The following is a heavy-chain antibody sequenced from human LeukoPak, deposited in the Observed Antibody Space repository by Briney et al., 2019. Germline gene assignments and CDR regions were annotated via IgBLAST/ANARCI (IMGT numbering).Heavy chain of an antibody. Sequence: SVRVSCKASGGTFISYAISWVRPAPGQGLEWMGRIIPILGIVNYAQQFQGRVTITADKSTSTAYMEMRSLRSEDTAVYYCARDPSMVRGVEDYYGMDVWGQGTTVTVSS. V-gene: IGHV1-69*10. D-gene: IGHD3-10*01. CDR2: IIPILGIV. J-gene: IGHJ6*02. CDR1: GGTFISYA. CDR3: ARDPSMVRGVEDYYGMDV.